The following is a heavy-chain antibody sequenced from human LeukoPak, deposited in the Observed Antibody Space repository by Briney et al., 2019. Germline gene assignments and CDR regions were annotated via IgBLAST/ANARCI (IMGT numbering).Heavy chain of an antibody. D-gene: IGHD2-21*02. CDR3: VRDSKACGGDCFSGLFDY. J-gene: IGHJ4*02. Sequence: GGSLRLSCAASGITFSDYYMSWIRQAPGKGLEWLSYISGSGNTIYYADTVKGRFTISRDNAKNTLYLQLNSLRAEDTAVYYCVRDSKACGGDCFSGLFDYWGQGTLVTVSS. CDR1: GITFSDYY. V-gene: IGHV3-11*01. CDR2: ISGSGNTI.